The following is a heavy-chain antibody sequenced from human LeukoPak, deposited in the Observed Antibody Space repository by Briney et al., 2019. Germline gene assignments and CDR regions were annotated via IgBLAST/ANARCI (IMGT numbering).Heavy chain of an antibody. Sequence: PGGSLRLSCVASGFNFRSRWMSWVRQAPGEGLEWVAHISEDGSRRDYVDSLKGRFTISRDNAKDSLFLKLNSLRTDDTAVYYCARDWGWAFDPWGQGTLVTVFS. CDR3: ARDWGWAFDP. CDR1: GFNFRSRW. D-gene: IGHD3-16*01. V-gene: IGHV3-7*01. CDR2: ISEDGSRR. J-gene: IGHJ5*02.